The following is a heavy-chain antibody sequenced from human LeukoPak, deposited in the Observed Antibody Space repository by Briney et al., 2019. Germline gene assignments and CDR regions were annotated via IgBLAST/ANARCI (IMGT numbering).Heavy chain of an antibody. CDR2: IIPILGIA. J-gene: IGHJ4*02. CDR1: GYTFTGYY. D-gene: IGHD3-16*01. V-gene: IGHV1-69*02. CDR3: ASQWGVY. Sequence: SVKVSCKASGYTFTGYYIHWVRQAPGQGLEWMGRIIPILGIANYAQKFQGRVTITADKSTSTAYMELSSLRSEDTAVYYCASQWGVYWGQGTLVTVSS.